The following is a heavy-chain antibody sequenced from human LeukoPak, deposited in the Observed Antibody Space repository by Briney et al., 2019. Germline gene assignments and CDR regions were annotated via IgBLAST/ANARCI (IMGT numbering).Heavy chain of an antibody. J-gene: IGHJ4*02. D-gene: IGHD2-15*01. V-gene: IGHV3-64*01. CDR2: IRSNGGST. CDR1: GFTFSSYA. CDR3: ARRVYCSGGSCHGSYFDY. Sequence: GGSLRLSCAASGFTFSSYAMHWVRQARGKGLEYVSAIRSNGGSTYYANSVKGRFTISRDNSKNTLYLQMGSLRAEDMAVYYCARRVYCSGGSCHGSYFDYWGQGTLVTVSS.